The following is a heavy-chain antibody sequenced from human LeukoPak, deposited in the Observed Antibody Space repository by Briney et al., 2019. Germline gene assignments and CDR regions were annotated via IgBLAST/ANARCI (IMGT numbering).Heavy chain of an antibody. CDR3: ARVGLRLWYYYMDV. V-gene: IGHV3-48*01. CDR1: GFTFSSYS. J-gene: IGHJ6*03. D-gene: IGHD5-18*01. CDR2: ISSSSTI. Sequence: PGGSLRLSCAASGFTFSSYSMNWVRQAPGKGLEWVSYISSSSTIYYAVSVKGRFTISRDNAKNSLYLQMNSLRAEDTAVYYCARVGLRLWYYYMDVWGKGTTVTVSS.